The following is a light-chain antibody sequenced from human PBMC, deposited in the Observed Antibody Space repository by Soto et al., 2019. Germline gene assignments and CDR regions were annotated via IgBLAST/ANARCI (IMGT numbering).Light chain of an antibody. V-gene: IGLV2-14*01. CDR3: SSYAGTNTLVL. J-gene: IGLJ2*01. CDR2: DVN. Sequence: QSVLTQPASVSGSPGQSITLSCTGTSSDIGGYNYVSWFQQHPGKAPKLFIYDVNNRPSGVSNRFSGSKSGTTASLAISGLQAEDEVEYFCSSYAGTNTLVLFGGGTKLTVL. CDR1: SSDIGGYNY.